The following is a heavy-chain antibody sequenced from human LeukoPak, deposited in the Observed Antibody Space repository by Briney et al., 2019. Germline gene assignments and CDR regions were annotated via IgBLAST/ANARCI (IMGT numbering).Heavy chain of an antibody. Sequence: SETLSLTCAVYGGSFSGYYWSWIRQPPGKGLEWIGEVNHSGGTNYNPSLKSRVTISVDAYTPPFPLKLSSVTAADTAVYYCARGPGGGYYYYYYMDVWGKGTTVTVSS. V-gene: IGHV4-34*01. CDR2: VNHSGGT. CDR3: ARGPGGGYYYYYYMDV. J-gene: IGHJ6*03. CDR1: GGSFSGYY. D-gene: IGHD3-10*01.